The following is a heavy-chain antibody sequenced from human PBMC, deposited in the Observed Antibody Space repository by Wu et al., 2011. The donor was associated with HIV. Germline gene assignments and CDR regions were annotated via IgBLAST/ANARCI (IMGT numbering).Heavy chain of an antibody. D-gene: IGHD7-27*01. CDR3: ARVTGDLGWFDP. Sequence: QVQLVQSGAEVKKPGASVKVSCKASGYTFTGYYMLWVRQAPGQGLEWMGWINPNSDGTNYAQKFQGRVTMTRDTSISTAYMELSRLRSDDTAVYYCARVTGDLGWFDPLGPGEPWSPSPQ. CDR1: GYTFTGYY. CDR2: INPNSDGT. V-gene: IGHV1-2*02. J-gene: IGHJ5*02.